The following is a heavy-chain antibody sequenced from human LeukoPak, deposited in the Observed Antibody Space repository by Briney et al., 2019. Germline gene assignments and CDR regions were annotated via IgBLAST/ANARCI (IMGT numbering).Heavy chain of an antibody. CDR3: ARENAGYCSSTSCYPYFDY. Sequence: PGRSLRLSCAASGFTFSSCAMHWVRQAPGKGLEWVAVISYDGSNKYYADSVKGRFTISRDNSKNTLYLQMNSLRAEDTAVYYCARENAGYCSSTSCYPYFDYWGQGTLVTVSS. V-gene: IGHV3-30*04. CDR1: GFTFSSCA. CDR2: ISYDGSNK. J-gene: IGHJ4*02. D-gene: IGHD2-2*01.